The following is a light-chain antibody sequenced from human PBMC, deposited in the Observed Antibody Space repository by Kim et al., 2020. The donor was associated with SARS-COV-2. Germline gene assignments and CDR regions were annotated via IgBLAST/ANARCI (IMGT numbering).Light chain of an antibody. CDR3: MQLTDFPIT. CDR2: KIS. J-gene: IGKJ5*01. V-gene: IGKV2-24*01. CDR1: HIPVRSDGNTY. Sequence: PASISRRSSHIPVRSDGNTYLSWFQQRTGQPPRLLICKISTRFSGVPDRFSRSGAGTDFTLKISRVEAEDVGVYYCMQLTDFPITFGQGTRLEIK.